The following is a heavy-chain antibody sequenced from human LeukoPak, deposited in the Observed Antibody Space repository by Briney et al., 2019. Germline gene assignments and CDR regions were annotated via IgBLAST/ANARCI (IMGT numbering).Heavy chain of an antibody. J-gene: IGHJ3*02. CDR2: INPNSGGT. CDR3: ARDLRGIALDAFDI. D-gene: IGHD6-13*01. V-gene: IGHV1-2*02. CDR1: GYTFTGYY. Sequence: EASVKVSCKASGYTFTGYYMHWVRQAPGQGPEWMGWINPNSGGTNYAQKFQGRVTMTRDTSISTAYMELSRLRSDDTAVYYCARDLRGIALDAFDIWGQGTMVTVSS.